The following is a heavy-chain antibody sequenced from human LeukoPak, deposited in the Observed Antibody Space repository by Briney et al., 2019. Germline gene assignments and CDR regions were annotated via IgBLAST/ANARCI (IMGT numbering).Heavy chain of an antibody. V-gene: IGHV3-48*03. Sequence: PGGSLRLSCAASGFTFSSYEMNWVRQAPGKGLEWVSYISSSDNTIYYADSVKGRFTISRDNAKNSLYLQMNSLRAEDTAVYYCARDMNWVGGYWGQGTLVTVSS. J-gene: IGHJ4*02. D-gene: IGHD7-27*01. CDR3: ARDMNWVGGY. CDR1: GFTFSSYE. CDR2: ISSSDNTI.